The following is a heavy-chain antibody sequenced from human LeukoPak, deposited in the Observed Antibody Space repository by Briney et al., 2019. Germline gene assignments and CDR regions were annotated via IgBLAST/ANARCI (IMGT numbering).Heavy chain of an antibody. CDR2: IYPTGNT. CDR1: GGAIISYY. J-gene: IGHJ6*03. CDR3: ARLKFYDSTGYSPGYYMDV. Sequence: SETLPLTCSVSGGAIISYYWSWIRQPAGKGPEWIGRIYPTGNTDYNPSLKTRVTMSTDLSKKQFSLRLRSVTAADTAVYYCARLKFYDSTGYSPGYYMDVWGKGTAVTASS. D-gene: IGHD3-22*01. V-gene: IGHV4-4*07.